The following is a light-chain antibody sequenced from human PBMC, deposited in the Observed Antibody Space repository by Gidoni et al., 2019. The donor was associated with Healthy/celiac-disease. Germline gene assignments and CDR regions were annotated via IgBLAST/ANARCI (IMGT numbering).Light chain of an antibody. J-gene: IGKJ1*01. V-gene: IGKV3-15*01. CDR2: GAS. Sequence: EIVMTQSPATRSVSPGERATLSCRARQSVSSHLAWYQQKPGQAPRLLIYGASTRATGIPARFSGSGSGTEFTLTISSLQSEDFAVYYCQQYNNWPPWTFGQGTKVDIK. CDR3: QQYNNWPPWT. CDR1: QSVSSH.